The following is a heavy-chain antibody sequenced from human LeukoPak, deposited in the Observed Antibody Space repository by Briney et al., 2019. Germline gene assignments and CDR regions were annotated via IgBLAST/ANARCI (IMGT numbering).Heavy chain of an antibody. Sequence: GGSLRLSCAASGFTFSDYYMSWIRQAPGKGLEWVSYINTSGSSVYNADSVKGRFTISRDNAKNSLCLQMNSLRAEDTAIYYCARYDSVWGSFNWGQGTLVTVSS. CDR1: GFTFSDYY. D-gene: IGHD3-16*01. V-gene: IGHV3-11*04. CDR2: INTSGSSV. J-gene: IGHJ4*02. CDR3: ARYDSVWGSFN.